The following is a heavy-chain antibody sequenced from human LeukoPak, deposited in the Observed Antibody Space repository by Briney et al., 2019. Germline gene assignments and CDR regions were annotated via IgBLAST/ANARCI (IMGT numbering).Heavy chain of an antibody. V-gene: IGHV3-21*04. Sequence: PGGSLRLSCAASGFTFSSYSMNWVRQAPGKGLEWVSSISSSSSYIYYADSVKGRFTISRDNSKNTLYLQMNSLRAEDTAVYYCACSSWYSRLYFDYWGQGTLVTVSS. J-gene: IGHJ4*02. D-gene: IGHD6-13*01. CDR1: GFTFSSYS. CDR2: ISSSSSYI. CDR3: ACSSWYSRLYFDY.